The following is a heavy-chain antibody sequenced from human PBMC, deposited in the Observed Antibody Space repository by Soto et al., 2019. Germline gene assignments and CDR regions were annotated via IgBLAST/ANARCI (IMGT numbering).Heavy chain of an antibody. CDR2: INPNSGGT. Sequence: ASVKVSCKASGYTFTGYYMHWVRQAPGQGLEWMEWINPNSGGTNYAQKFQGWVTMTRDTSISTAYMELSRLRSDDTAVYYCARSGYSSLDYYYYGMDVWGQGTTATVSS. CDR3: ARSGYSSLDYYYYGMDV. V-gene: IGHV1-2*04. J-gene: IGHJ6*02. D-gene: IGHD6-19*01. CDR1: GYTFTGYY.